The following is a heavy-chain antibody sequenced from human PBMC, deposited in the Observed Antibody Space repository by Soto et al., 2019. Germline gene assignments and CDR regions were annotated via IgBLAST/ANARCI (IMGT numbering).Heavy chain of an antibody. D-gene: IGHD2-21*02. CDR1: GGSFSGYY. J-gene: IGHJ4*02. CDR2: INHSGST. CDR3: ARQRTTVVTQAYFDH. V-gene: IGHV4-34*01. Sequence: SETLSLTCAVYGGSFSGYYWSWIRQPPGKGLEWIGGINHSGSTYYNPSLKSRVTISIDTSKNQFSLKLSSVTATDTAVYYCARQRTTVVTQAYFDHWGQGALVTV.